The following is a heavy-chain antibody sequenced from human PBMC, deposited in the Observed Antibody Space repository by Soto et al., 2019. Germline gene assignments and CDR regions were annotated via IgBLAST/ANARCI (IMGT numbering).Heavy chain of an antibody. CDR1: GFIFDGYA. J-gene: IGHJ4*02. CDR2: ISWNSDNI. Sequence: GGSLRLSCAASGFIFDGYAMHWVRQPPGKGLEWVSSISWNSDNIDYADSVKGRFTISRDSAQSSLYLHMNSLRAEDTAFYYCARSPQYCSYDSCRSYFDYWGQGTLVTVSS. D-gene: IGHD2-15*01. V-gene: IGHV3-9*01. CDR3: ARSPQYCSYDSCRSYFDY.